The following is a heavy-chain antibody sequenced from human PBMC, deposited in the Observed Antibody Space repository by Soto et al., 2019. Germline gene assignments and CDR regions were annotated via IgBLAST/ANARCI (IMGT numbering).Heavy chain of an antibody. Sequence: QVQLVESGGGVVQPGRSLRLSCAASGFTFSSYAMHWVRQAPGKGLERVAVISYDGSNKYYADSVKGRFTISRDNSKNTLYLQMNSLRAEDTAVYYCADNYGGTRWGQGTLVTVSS. CDR1: GFTFSSYA. D-gene: IGHD4-17*01. CDR2: ISYDGSNK. V-gene: IGHV3-30-3*01. CDR3: ADNYGGTR. J-gene: IGHJ4*02.